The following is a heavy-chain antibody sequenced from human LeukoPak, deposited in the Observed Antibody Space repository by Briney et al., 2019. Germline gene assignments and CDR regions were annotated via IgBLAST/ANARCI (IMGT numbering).Heavy chain of an antibody. V-gene: IGHV3-30*02. D-gene: IGHD6-13*01. J-gene: IGHJ4*02. CDR1: GFTFSSYG. CDR3: ARDLGSSSWYDY. CDR2: IRYDGSNK. Sequence: GGSLRLSCAASGFTFSSYGMHWVRQAPGKGLEWVAFIRYDGSNKYYADSVKGRFTISRENSKNTLYLQMNSLRAEDTAVYYCARDLGSSSWYDYWGQGTLVTVSS.